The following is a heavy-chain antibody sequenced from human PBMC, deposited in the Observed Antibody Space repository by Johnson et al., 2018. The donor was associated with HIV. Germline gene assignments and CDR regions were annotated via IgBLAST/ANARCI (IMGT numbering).Heavy chain of an antibody. CDR1: RFTFSDYG. Sequence: QVQLVESGGGVVQPGGSLRLSCAASRFTFSDYGMHWVRQAPGKGLEWVAFIHYDESNKYYADSVKGRFPISRDNSKNTLYLQMDSLRAEDTAVYHCAKGPLTVTRAFDIWGQGTLITVSS. V-gene: IGHV3-30*02. CDR3: AKGPLTVTRAFDI. D-gene: IGHD4-17*01. CDR2: IHYDESNK. J-gene: IGHJ3*02.